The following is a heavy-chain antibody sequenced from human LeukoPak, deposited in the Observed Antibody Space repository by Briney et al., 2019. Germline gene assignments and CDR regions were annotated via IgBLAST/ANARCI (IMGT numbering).Heavy chain of an antibody. J-gene: IGHJ6*03. CDR1: GGTFSSYA. CDR3: AKEMNWNYVGYYYYYMDV. CDR2: IIPIFGTA. Sequence: VASVKVSCKASGGTFSSYAISWVRQAPGQGLEWMGRIIPIFGTANYAQKFQGRVTITTDKSTSTAYMELSSLRSEDTAVYYCAKEMNWNYVGYYYYYMDVWGKGTTVTVSS. V-gene: IGHV1-69*05. D-gene: IGHD1-7*01.